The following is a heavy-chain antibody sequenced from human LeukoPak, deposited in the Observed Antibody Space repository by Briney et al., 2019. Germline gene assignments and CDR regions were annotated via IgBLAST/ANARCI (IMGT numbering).Heavy chain of an antibody. CDR3: ARVSCSATRCQAYFDS. Sequence: GGSLSLSCAASGFTFSSFWMSWVRQAPGKGLEWVANIKQDGSESYYVDSVKGRFTFSRDNAKNSLFLQMNFLRAEDTAVYYCARVSCSATRCQAYFDSWGRRTLVTVSS. CDR1: GFTFSSFW. CDR2: IKQDGSES. V-gene: IGHV3-7*05. J-gene: IGHJ4*02. D-gene: IGHD2-2*01.